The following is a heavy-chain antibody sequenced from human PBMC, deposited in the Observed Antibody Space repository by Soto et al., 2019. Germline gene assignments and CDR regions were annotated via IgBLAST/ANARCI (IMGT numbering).Heavy chain of an antibody. D-gene: IGHD2-15*01. CDR1: GFTFKSNA. J-gene: IGHJ4*02. Sequence: QVQLVESGGGVVQPGRSLRLSCAASGFTFKSNAMHWVRQAPGKGLEWVAVISYDGSNKHYTDPVKGRFTISRDNSKNTLYLQMNGLRPEDTAVYYCTSSSVSDIVVVAAASELDYWGQGTLVTVSS. CDR3: TSSSVSDIVVVAAASELDY. CDR2: ISYDGSNK. V-gene: IGHV3-30*04.